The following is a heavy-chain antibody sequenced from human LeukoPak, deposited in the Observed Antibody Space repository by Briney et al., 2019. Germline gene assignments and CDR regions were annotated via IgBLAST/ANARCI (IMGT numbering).Heavy chain of an antibody. Sequence: SETLSLTCTVSGGSISSCYWSWFRQPPGKGLEWIGYIYYSGSTNYNPSLTSRVTISVDTSKNQFSLKLSSVTAADTAVYYCASEVKLRYFDLWGRGTLVTVSS. J-gene: IGHJ2*01. D-gene: IGHD4-23*01. CDR3: ASEVKLRYFDL. V-gene: IGHV4-59*01. CDR1: GGSISSCY. CDR2: IYYSGST.